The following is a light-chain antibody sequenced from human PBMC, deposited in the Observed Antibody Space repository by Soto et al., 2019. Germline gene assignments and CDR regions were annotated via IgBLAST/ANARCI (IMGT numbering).Light chain of an antibody. V-gene: IGKV2-29*03. J-gene: IGKJ1*01. CDR3: QQYNSYSWT. CDR2: DAS. CDR1: QMLLHSDGKTY. Sequence: DIVMTQTPLSLSVTHGHPASISFKSSQMLLHSDGKTYLYWYLQKPGQSPQLLIYDASSLESGVPSRFSGSGSGTEFTLTISSLQPDDFATYHCQQYNSYSWTFGQGTKVDIK.